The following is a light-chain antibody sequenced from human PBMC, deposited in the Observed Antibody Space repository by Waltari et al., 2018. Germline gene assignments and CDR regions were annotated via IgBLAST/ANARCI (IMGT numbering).Light chain of an antibody. V-gene: IGLV1-44*01. CDR2: SNN. CDR3: AAWDDSLNGWV. Sequence: QSVLTQPPSASGTPGQRVTTSCFGISPIIGSTTANWYHQLPGTATQLLIYSNNQPPSGVPDRFSGSTSGTSASLAISGLQSEDEADYYCAAWDDSLNGWVFGGGTKLTVL. J-gene: IGLJ3*02. CDR1: SPIIGSTT.